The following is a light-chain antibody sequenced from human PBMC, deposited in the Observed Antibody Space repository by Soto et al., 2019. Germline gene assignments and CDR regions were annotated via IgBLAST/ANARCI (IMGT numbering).Light chain of an antibody. CDR3: CSYAGTSYV. J-gene: IGLJ1*01. Sequence: QSALTQPHSVSGSPGQSVAISCTGTSSDVGGYNYVSWYQQHPGKAPELMIYDVSKRPSRVPDRFSGSKSGNTASLTISGLQAEDEADYYCCSYAGTSYVFGTGTKLTVL. CDR1: SSDVGGYNY. CDR2: DVS. V-gene: IGLV2-11*01.